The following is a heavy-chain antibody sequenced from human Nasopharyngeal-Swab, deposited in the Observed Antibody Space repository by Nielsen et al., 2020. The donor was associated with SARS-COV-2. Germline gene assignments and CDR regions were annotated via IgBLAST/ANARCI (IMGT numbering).Heavy chain of an antibody. CDR3: ARGLIAAAGIFDY. CDR1: GYSFTSYW. Sequence: GESLKISCKGSGYSFTSYWIGWVRQMPGKGLEWVGIIYPGDSYTSYSPSFQGQVTISADKAISTAYLQWSSLKASDTAMYYCARGLIAAAGIFDYWGQGTLVTVSS. D-gene: IGHD6-13*01. J-gene: IGHJ4*02. V-gene: IGHV5-51*01. CDR2: IYPGDSYT.